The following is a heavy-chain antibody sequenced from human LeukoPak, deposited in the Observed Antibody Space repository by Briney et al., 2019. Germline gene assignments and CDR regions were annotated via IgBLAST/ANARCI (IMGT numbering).Heavy chain of an antibody. Sequence: PGGSLRLSCAASGFTFSSYWMSWVRQAPGKGLEWVANIKQDGSEKYYVDSVKGRFTISRDNAKNSLYLQMNSLRAEDTAVYYCARTGIAVAANGVDYWGQGTLVTVSS. V-gene: IGHV3-7*01. CDR2: IKQDGSEK. D-gene: IGHD6-19*01. CDR1: GFTFSSYW. CDR3: ARTGIAVAANGVDY. J-gene: IGHJ4*02.